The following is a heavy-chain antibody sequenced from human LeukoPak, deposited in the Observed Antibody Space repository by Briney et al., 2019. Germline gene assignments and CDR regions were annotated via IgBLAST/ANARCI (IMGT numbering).Heavy chain of an antibody. CDR2: IYYSGST. CDR1: GGSISSSSYY. D-gene: IGHD2-2*01. CDR3: ASGCSSTSCRAYNWFDP. J-gene: IGHJ5*02. V-gene: IGHV4-39*01. Sequence: SETLSLTCTVSGGSISSSSYYWGWFRQPPGKGLEWIGSIYYSGSTYYNPSLKSRVTISVDTSKNQFSLKLSSVTAADTAVYYCASGCSSTSCRAYNWFDPWGQGTLVTVSS.